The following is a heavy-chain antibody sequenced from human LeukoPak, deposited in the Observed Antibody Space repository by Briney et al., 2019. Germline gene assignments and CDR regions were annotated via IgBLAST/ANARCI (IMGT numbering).Heavy chain of an antibody. CDR1: GFTFNDYN. CDR3: TKDLVAMVTTSDY. CDR2: ISSGSTTI. V-gene: IGHV3-48*04. J-gene: IGHJ4*02. D-gene: IGHD5-18*01. Sequence: GGSLRLSCAASGFTFNDYNINWVRQAPGKGLEWVSYISSGSTTIYYADSVKGRFTTSRDNAKNSLYLQMNSLRPEDTALYYCTKDLVAMVTTSDYWGQGTLVTVSS.